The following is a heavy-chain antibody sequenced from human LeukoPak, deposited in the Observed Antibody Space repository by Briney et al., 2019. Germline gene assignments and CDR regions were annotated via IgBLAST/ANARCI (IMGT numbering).Heavy chain of an antibody. V-gene: IGHV4-30-4*01. CDR3: ARHFTDFWSAKGWWFDP. J-gene: IGHJ5*02. D-gene: IGHD3-3*01. CDR2: IYYSGST. Sequence: SETLSLTCTVSGGSISSGDYYWSWIRQPPGKGLEWIGYIYYSGSTYYNPSLRSRVTISVDTSKNQFSLKLSSVTAADTAVYYCARHFTDFWSAKGWWFDPWGQGTLVTVSS. CDR1: GGSISSGDYY.